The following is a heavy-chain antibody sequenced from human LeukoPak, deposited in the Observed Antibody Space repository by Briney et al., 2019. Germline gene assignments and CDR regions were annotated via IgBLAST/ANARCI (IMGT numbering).Heavy chain of an antibody. D-gene: IGHD4-23*01. CDR1: GGSISSSSYY. J-gene: IGHJ4*02. CDR3: ALEVVTPFTTR. CDR2: IYYSGST. Sequence: SETLSLTCTVSGGSISSSSYYWGWIRQPPGKGLEWIGSIYYSGSTYYNPSLKSRVTISVDTSKNQFSLKLSSVTAADTAVYYCALEVVTPFTTRWGQGTLVTVSS. V-gene: IGHV4-39*07.